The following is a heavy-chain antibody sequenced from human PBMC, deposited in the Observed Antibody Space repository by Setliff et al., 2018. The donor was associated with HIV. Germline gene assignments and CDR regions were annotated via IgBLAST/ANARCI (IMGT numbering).Heavy chain of an antibody. CDR1: GGSFRNYA. D-gene: IGHD3-22*01. J-gene: IGHJ3*01. Sequence: SVKVSCKASGGSFRNYAISWVRQAPGQGLEWMGGIIPLLGTANYAQRFQGRVTIIADESTSTAYMELTSLRSEDTAVYYCAREEYDRDFWDQGTKVTVSS. V-gene: IGHV1-69*13. CDR3: AREEYDRDF. CDR2: IIPLLGTA.